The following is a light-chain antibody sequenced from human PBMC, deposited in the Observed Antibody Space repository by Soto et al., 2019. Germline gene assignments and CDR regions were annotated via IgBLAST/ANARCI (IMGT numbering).Light chain of an antibody. CDR2: RAS. Sequence: DIQMTQSPSNLSASVGDRVTITCRASQSISNWVAWYQHKPGKAPKLLIYRASSLQSGVPSRFSGSPSGTAFTGTISSLQPDDFATYYCHQYYTYWTFGQGTKVLVK. V-gene: IGKV1-5*03. CDR1: QSISNW. J-gene: IGKJ1*01. CDR3: HQYYTYWT.